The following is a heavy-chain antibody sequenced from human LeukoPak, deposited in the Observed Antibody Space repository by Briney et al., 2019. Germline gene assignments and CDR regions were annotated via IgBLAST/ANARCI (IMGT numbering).Heavy chain of an antibody. D-gene: IGHD6-6*01. Sequence: SQTLSPTCTVSAGSISGSSYYWGWIRQPPGKGLEWIGSIYFTGNAYYNPSLKSRVTISVDTSKDQFSLILRSVTAADTAVYYCARSLRGAAHHFDYWGQGTLVTVSS. CDR1: AGSISGSSYY. J-gene: IGHJ4*02. CDR2: IYFTGNA. CDR3: ARSLRGAAHHFDY. V-gene: IGHV4-39*01.